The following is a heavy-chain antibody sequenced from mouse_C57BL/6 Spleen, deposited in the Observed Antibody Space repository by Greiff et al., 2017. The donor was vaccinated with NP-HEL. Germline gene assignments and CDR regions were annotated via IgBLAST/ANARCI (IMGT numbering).Heavy chain of an antibody. Sequence: EVMLVESGPELVKPGASVKIPCKASGYTFTDYNMDWVKQSHGKSLEWIGDINPNNGGTIYNQKFKDKATLTADKSSSTAYMQLSSLTYEDSAVYYCARYDYYYAMDYWGQGTSVTVSS. CDR3: ARYDYYYAMDY. V-gene: IGHV1-18*01. CDR2: INPNNGGT. CDR1: GYTFTDYN. D-gene: IGHD2-4*01. J-gene: IGHJ4*01.